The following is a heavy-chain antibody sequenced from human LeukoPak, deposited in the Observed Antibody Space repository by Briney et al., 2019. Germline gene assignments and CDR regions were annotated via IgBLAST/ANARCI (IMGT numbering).Heavy chain of an antibody. CDR1: GYTFTGYY. CDR3: ARGYSYGYQPPLGY. J-gene: IGHJ4*02. V-gene: IGHV1-2*02. Sequence: EASVEVSCKASGYTFTGYYMHWVRQAPGQGLEWMGWINPNSGGTNYAQKFQGRVTMTRGTSISTAYMELSRLRSDDTAVYYCARGYSYGYQPPLGYWGQGTLVTVSS. D-gene: IGHD5-18*01. CDR2: INPNSGGT.